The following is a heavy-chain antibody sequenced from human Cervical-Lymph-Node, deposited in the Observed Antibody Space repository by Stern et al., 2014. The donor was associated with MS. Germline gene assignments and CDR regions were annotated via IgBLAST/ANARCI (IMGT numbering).Heavy chain of an antibody. V-gene: IGHV3-9*01. CDR1: GFTFNDHS. D-gene: IGHD5-12*01. CDR2: ISWDSESL. J-gene: IGHJ4*02. CDR3: ARDKYSGYDLGGCFDV. Sequence: EVQLVESGGGLVQPGGSLTLSCAASGFTFNDHSMHWVRQVPGKGLEWVSGISWDSESLGYADSVQGRFTISRDNGKNSLELRMSRLRAEDTAVYYCARDKYSGYDLGGCFDVWGQGILVTVSS.